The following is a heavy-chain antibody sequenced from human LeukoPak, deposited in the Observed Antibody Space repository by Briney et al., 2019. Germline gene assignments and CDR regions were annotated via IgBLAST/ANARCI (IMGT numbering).Heavy chain of an antibody. D-gene: IGHD3-22*01. CDR3: SRGLDSRKLGY. V-gene: IGHV4-31*03. CDR1: GASFSSGDQY. Sequence: SETLSLTCTVSGASFSSGDQYWNWIRQRPGEGLEWIGSIHPSGTLYNNPSLESRVTVSIDTSKNQFSLNLNSVTAADTAVYFCSRGLDSRKLGYWGQGTLVTVSS. J-gene: IGHJ4*02. CDR2: IHPSGTL.